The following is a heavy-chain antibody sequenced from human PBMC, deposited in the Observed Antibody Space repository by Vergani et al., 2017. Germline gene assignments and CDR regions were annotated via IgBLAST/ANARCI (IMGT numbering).Heavy chain of an antibody. J-gene: IGHJ4*02. CDR1: GFTFSSYA. D-gene: IGHD6-13*01. CDR2: ISYDGSNK. CDR3: ARDMGGSSWYGGDY. V-gene: IGHV3-30-3*01. Sequence: QVQLVESGGGVVQTGRSLRLSCAASGFTFSSYAMHWVRQATGKGLEWVAVISYDGSNKYYADSVKGRFTISRDNSKNTLYLQMNSLRAKDTAVYYCARDMGGSSWYGGDYWGQGTLVTVSS.